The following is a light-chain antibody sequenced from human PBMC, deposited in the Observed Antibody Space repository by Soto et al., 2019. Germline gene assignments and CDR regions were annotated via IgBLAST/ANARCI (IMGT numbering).Light chain of an antibody. Sequence: EIVMTQSPATLSVSPGERATLSCRASQSVSSNLAWYQQKPGQAPRLLIYAASTRATGIPARFSGSGSGTEFTLTISSLQSEDFAVYYCQQYSDRRTFGQGTKVDIK. CDR3: QQYSDRRT. CDR1: QSVSSN. J-gene: IGKJ1*01. V-gene: IGKV3-15*01. CDR2: AAS.